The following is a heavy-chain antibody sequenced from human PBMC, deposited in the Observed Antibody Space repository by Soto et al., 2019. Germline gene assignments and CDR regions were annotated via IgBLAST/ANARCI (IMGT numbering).Heavy chain of an antibody. D-gene: IGHD2-21*02. CDR2: INHGGMT. CDR1: GGSFGGYF. CDR3: ARQGAVTVMFYYHGMDV. J-gene: IGHJ6*02. V-gene: IGHV4-34*02. Sequence: QVQLQQWGAGLLKPSETLSLTCDVYGGSFGGYFWSWIRQPPGKGLEWIGEINHGGMTNYNPSLKSQFTISVHTSKNQFSLKLSSVTAAEAAVYYCARQGAVTVMFYYHGMDVWGQGTSVTVSS.